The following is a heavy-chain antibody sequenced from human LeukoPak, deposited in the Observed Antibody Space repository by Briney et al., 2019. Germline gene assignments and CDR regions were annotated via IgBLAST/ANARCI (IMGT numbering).Heavy chain of an antibody. CDR2: VYYAGST. Sequence: SETLSLTCTVSGGSISSSGYYWGWIRQPPRKGLAWIGTVYYAGSTYYNPSLKSRVTISEDTSRNQFSLKLNSVTAADTAVYYCARGSGTFYYDSGGYLNWFDPWGQGILVTVSS. D-gene: IGHD3-22*01. J-gene: IGHJ5*02. CDR1: GGSISSSGYY. CDR3: ARGSGTFYYDSGGYLNWFDP. V-gene: IGHV4-39*01.